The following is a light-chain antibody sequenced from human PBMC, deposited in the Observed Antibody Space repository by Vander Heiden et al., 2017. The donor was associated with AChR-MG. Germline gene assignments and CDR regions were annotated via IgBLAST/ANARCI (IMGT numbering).Light chain of an antibody. Sequence: DIQMTQSPSSLSASVADRVTITSWASQSIGSYFNSYQQKPAEAPKRLIYDAASLQSAVPSTFSGSGSGTAFTLTISSLQPADFAAYYCRQRYSTRLTFGGGTKVEIK. J-gene: IGKJ4*01. V-gene: IGKV1-39*01. CDR3: RQRYSTRLT. CDR2: DAA. CDR1: QSIGSY.